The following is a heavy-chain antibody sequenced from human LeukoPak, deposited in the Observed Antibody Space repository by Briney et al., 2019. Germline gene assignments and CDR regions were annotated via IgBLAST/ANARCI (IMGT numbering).Heavy chain of an antibody. J-gene: IGHJ2*01. CDR3: ARSYYDILTGFRYFDL. Sequence: GGSLRLSCAASGFTFSSYAMNWVRQAPGKGLEWVSAISGTGGIIFYGDSVKGRFSISRDNSKNTLYLQMNSLRAEDTAVYYCARSYYDILTGFRYFDLWGRGTLVTVSS. D-gene: IGHD3-9*01. V-gene: IGHV3-23*01. CDR2: ISGTGGII. CDR1: GFTFSSYA.